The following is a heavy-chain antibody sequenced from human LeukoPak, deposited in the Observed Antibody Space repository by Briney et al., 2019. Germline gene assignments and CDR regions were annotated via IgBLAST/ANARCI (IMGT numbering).Heavy chain of an antibody. J-gene: IGHJ4*02. CDR2: ISWNSGSI. V-gene: IGHV3-9*01. Sequence: GGSLRLSCAASGFTFDDYAMHWVRQAPGRGLEWVSGISWNSGSIGYADSVKGRFTISRDNAKNSLYLQMNSLRAEDTALYYCAKGGYYDSSCYYSFDYWGQGTLVSVSS. D-gene: IGHD3-22*01. CDR1: GFTFDDYA. CDR3: AKGGYYDSSCYYSFDY.